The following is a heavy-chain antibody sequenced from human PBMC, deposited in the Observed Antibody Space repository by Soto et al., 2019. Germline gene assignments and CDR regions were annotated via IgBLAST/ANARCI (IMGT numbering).Heavy chain of an antibody. J-gene: IGHJ6*02. CDR3: ARDIFNWAYYDSSGYYYYYYYGMDV. CDR2: IIPIFGTA. V-gene: IGHV1-69*01. Sequence: QVQLVQSGAEVKKPGSSVKVSCKASGGTFSSYAISWVRQAPGQGLEWMGGIIPIFGTANYAQKFQGRVTIPADESTSTAYIELSSLRSEDTAVYYCARDIFNWAYYDSSGYYYYYYYGMDVWGQGTTVTVSS. CDR1: GGTFSSYA. D-gene: IGHD3-22*01.